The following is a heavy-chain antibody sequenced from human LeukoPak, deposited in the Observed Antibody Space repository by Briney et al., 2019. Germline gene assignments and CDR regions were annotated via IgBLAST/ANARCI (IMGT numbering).Heavy chain of an antibody. D-gene: IGHD5-18*01. J-gene: IGHJ4*02. CDR1: GFTLSDYY. CDR3: ARAEKAAMVPFDS. Sequence: GGSLRLSCAASGFTLSDYYMSWIRQAPGKGLEWVSYIGPSGSTMYYADSVEGRFTISRDNAKNSLYLQMNSLRVEDTAVYYCARAEKAAMVPFDSWGQGTLVTVSS. V-gene: IGHV3-11*04. CDR2: IGPSGSTM.